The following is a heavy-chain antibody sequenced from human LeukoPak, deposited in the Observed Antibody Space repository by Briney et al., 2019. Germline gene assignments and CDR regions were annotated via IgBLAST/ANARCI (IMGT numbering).Heavy chain of an antibody. J-gene: IGHJ4*02. Sequence: GSLRLSCAASGFTFSSYWMHWVRQAPGKGLEWVSAISGSGGSTYYADSVKGRFTISRDNSKNTLYLQMNSLRAEDTAVYYCAKDPDPYVWGSYGVFDYWGQGTLVTVSS. CDR3: AKDPDPYVWGSYGVFDY. D-gene: IGHD3-16*01. CDR2: ISGSGGST. CDR1: GFTFSSYW. V-gene: IGHV3-23*01.